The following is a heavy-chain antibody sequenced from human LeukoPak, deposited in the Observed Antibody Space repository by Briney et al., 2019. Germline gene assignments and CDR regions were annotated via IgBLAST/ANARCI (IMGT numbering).Heavy chain of an antibody. Sequence: PGGSPRLSCAASGFTFSSYWMHWVRQAPGKGLVWVSRINSDGSSTSYADSVKGRFTISRDNAKNTLYLQMNSLRAEDTAVYYCARDSGYENVDFDYWGQGTLVTVSS. CDR2: INSDGSST. CDR3: ARDSGYENVDFDY. J-gene: IGHJ4*02. V-gene: IGHV3-74*01. D-gene: IGHD5-12*01. CDR1: GFTFSSYW.